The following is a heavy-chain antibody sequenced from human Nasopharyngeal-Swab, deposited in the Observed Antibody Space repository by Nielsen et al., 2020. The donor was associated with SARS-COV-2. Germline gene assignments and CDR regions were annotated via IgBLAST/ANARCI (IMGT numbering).Heavy chain of an antibody. CDR1: GYTFIGYY. J-gene: IGHJ4*02. D-gene: IGHD3-3*01. Sequence: ASVKVSCKTSGYTFIGYYLHWVRQAPGQGLEWMGRFNPNSGGTNYAQELQGRVTMTGDTSISTAYMELSRVRSDDTAMYYCTRDRGSGYFDSWGQGTLVIVSS. V-gene: IGHV1-2*06. CDR3: TRDRGSGYFDS. CDR2: FNPNSGGT.